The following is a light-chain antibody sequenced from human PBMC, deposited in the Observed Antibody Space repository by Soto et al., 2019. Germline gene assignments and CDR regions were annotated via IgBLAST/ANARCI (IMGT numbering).Light chain of an antibody. CDR2: AAS. Sequence: DIQMTQSPSSLSASVGDRVTITCRASQSISSYLNWYQQKPGKAPKLLIYAASSLQSGVPSRFSGSGSGTDFTLTISSLQPEDFATYYCLQHNSYPQTFGGGTK. J-gene: IGKJ4*01. CDR1: QSISSY. CDR3: LQHNSYPQT. V-gene: IGKV1-39*01.